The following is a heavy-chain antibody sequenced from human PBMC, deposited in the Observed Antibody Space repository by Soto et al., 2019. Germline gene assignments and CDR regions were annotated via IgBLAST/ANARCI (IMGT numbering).Heavy chain of an antibody. J-gene: IGHJ6*03. CDR3: ARDSPEVVPAAIVFYYYYYMDV. D-gene: IGHD2-2*01. CDR1: GFTFSSYS. CDR2: IKQDGSEK. V-gene: IGHV3-7*01. Sequence: GGSLRLSCAASGFTFSSYSMSWVRQAPGKGLEWVANIKQDGSEKYYVDSVKGRFTISRDNAKNSLYLQMNSLRAEDTAVYYCARDSPEVVPAAIVFYYYYYMDVWGKGTTVTVSS.